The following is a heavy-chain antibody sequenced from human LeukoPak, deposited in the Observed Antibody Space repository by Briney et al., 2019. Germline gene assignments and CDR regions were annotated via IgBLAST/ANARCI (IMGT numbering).Heavy chain of an antibody. D-gene: IGHD3-3*01. J-gene: IGHJ3*02. CDR2: INHSGST. V-gene: IGHV4-34*01. CDR3: ARGRVAIFGVVIRAFDI. Sequence: SETLSLTCAVYGGSFSGYYWSWIRQPPGKGLEWMGEINHSGSTNYNPSLKSRVTISVDTSKNQFSLKLSSVTAADTAVYYCARGRVAIFGVVIRAFDIWGQGTMVTVSS. CDR1: GGSFSGYY.